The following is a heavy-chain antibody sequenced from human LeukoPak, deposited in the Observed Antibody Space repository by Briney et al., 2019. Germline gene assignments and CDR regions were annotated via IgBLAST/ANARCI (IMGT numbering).Heavy chain of an antibody. J-gene: IGHJ3*02. CDR1: GYSISSGYY. CDR2: IYHSGST. CDR3: ARGLYSSSWLTDDAFDI. D-gene: IGHD6-13*01. V-gene: IGHV4-38-2*02. Sequence: SETLSLTCTVSGYSISSGYYWGWIRQPPGKGLEWIGSIYHSGSTYYNPSLKSRVTISVDTSKNQFSLKLSSVTAADTAVYYCARGLYSSSWLTDDAFDIWGQGTMVTVSS.